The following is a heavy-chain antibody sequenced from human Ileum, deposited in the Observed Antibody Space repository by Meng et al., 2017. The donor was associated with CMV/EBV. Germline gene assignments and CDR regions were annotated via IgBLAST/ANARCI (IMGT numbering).Heavy chain of an antibody. CDR2: MYFSGIA. Sequence: KLQGPGPGLWKPAETLSLTCPASGDPISSGSHYWAWFCQPPGKRLEWIGSMYFSGIADYNPSLKSRVTISLHATQKQFSLRLTSVTAADSAVYFCARDLTNKWFYYWGQGTLVTVSS. V-gene: IGHV4-39*07. D-gene: IGHD1-26*01. J-gene: IGHJ4*02. CDR1: GDPISSGSHY. CDR3: ARDLTNKWFYY.